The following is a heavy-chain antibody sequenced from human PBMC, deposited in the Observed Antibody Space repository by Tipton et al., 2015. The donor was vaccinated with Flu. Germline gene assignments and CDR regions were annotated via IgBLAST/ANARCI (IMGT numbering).Heavy chain of an antibody. D-gene: IGHD7-27*01. Sequence: TLSLTCTVSGGSISSGGYYWSWIRQRPAKGLERIGYIYYSGSTYYNPSLKSRVTISVDTSKNQFSLKLSSVTAADTAVYYCAREYQLGMEGYYFDYWGQGTLVTVSS. CDR3: AREYQLGMEGYYFDY. CDR1: GGSISSGGYY. CDR2: IYYSGST. V-gene: IGHV4-31*03. J-gene: IGHJ4*02.